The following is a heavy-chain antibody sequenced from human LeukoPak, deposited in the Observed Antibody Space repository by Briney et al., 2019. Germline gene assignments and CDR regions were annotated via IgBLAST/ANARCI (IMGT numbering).Heavy chain of an antibody. Sequence: KPSETLSLTCTVSGGSISSYYWNWIRQPAGKGLEWIGRIYSSGSTDYNPSLKSRVTMSVDTSKNQFSLKLNSVTAADTAVYYCARGVVITGLDYWGQGTLVTVSS. CDR1: GGSISSYY. V-gene: IGHV4-4*07. D-gene: IGHD3-22*01. J-gene: IGHJ4*02. CDR3: ARGVVITGLDY. CDR2: IYSSGST.